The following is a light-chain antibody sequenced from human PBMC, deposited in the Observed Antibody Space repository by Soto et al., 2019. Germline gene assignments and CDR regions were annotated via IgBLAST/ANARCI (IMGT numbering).Light chain of an antibody. CDR1: QTISTH. Sequence: IQMTQSPSSLSASLGDRVMITCRASQTISTHLNWYQQKPGKAPKLLIYDASNLETGVPSRFSGGGSGTHFTFTISNLQPEDIATYYCQQYDNLPPTWTFGQGTKVEIK. CDR3: QQYDNLPPTWT. J-gene: IGKJ1*01. V-gene: IGKV1-33*01. CDR2: DAS.